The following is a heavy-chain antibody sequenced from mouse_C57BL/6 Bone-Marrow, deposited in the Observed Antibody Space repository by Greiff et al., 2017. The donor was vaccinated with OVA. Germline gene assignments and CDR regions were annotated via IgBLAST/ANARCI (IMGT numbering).Heavy chain of an antibody. CDR1: GYSFTGYY. V-gene: IGHV1-42*01. CDR2: INPSTGGT. J-gene: IGHJ4*01. Sequence: EVQLQQSGPELVKPGASVKISCKASGYSFTGYYMNWVKQSPEKSLEWIGEINPSTGGTTYNQKFKAKATLTVDKSSSTAYMQLKSLTSEDSAVYYCGSGYVGAMDYWGQGTSVTVSS. CDR3: GSGYVGAMDY. D-gene: IGHD3-2*02.